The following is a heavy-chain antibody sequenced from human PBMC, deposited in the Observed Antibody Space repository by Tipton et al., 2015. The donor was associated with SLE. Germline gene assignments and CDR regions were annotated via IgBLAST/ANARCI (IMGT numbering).Heavy chain of an antibody. J-gene: IGHJ4*02. Sequence: TLSLTCTVSVGPLTSGRYYWSWIRQPAGKGLEWIGHIYTTGSTNYGPSLKSRVTISFDTSEAQFSLKLASVTIADTAVYYCARVSSGTNYAIESWGQGTLVTVSS. CDR1: VGPLTSGRYY. D-gene: IGHD4/OR15-4a*01. CDR2: IYTTGST. CDR3: ARVSSGTNYAIES. V-gene: IGHV4-61*09.